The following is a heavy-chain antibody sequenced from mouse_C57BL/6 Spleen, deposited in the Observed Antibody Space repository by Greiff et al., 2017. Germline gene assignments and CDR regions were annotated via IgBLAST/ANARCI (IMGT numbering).Heavy chain of an antibody. CDR2: IHPNSGST. Sequence: QVQLQQPGAELVKPGASVKLSCKASGYTFTSYWMHWVKQRPGQGLEWIGMIHPNSGSTNYNEKFKSKATLTVDKSSSTAYMQLSSLTSEDSAVYYCARLYYDYDDYYAMDYWGQGTSVTVSS. CDR3: ARLYYDYDDYYAMDY. CDR1: GYTFTSYW. J-gene: IGHJ4*01. D-gene: IGHD2-4*01. V-gene: IGHV1-64*01.